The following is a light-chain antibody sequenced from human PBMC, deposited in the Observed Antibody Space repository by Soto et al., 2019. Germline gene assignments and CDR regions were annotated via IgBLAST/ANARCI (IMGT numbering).Light chain of an antibody. CDR3: SSYAGINNYV. J-gene: IGLJ1*01. CDR1: YYNIGKNL. V-gene: IGLV1-47*01. Sequence: QSVLTQPPSASGTPGQGITMSCSGGYYNIGKNLVYWYQQRPGTAPKLLIYKTNQRPSGVPDRFSGSKSGNTASLTVSGLQAEDEADYYCSSYAGINNYVFGTGTKLTVL. CDR2: KTN.